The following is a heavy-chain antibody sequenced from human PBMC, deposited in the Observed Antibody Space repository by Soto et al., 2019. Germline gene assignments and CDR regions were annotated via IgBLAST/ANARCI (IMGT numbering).Heavy chain of an antibody. CDR3: ARKPMVRGIIGYFDY. CDR1: GGSISSSSYY. V-gene: IGHV4-39*01. CDR2: IYYSGNT. D-gene: IGHD3-10*01. J-gene: IGHJ4*02. Sequence: QLQLQELGPGLVKPSETLSLTCTVSGGSISSSSYYWGWIRQPPGKGLEWIGSIYYSGNTYYKPSLKSRVRISVDTSKKQFALKLTSVTAADTAVYYCARKPMVRGIIGYFDYWGQGALVTVSS.